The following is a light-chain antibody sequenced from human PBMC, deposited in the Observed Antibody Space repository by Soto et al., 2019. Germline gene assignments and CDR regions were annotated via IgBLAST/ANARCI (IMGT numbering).Light chain of an antibody. J-gene: IGKJ5*01. CDR1: QSVATN. CDR3: QQYNNWPPIT. V-gene: IGKV3-15*01. Sequence: VLTQSPATLSVSPGERVTLSCRASQSVATNLAWYQQRPGQAPRLLIYGASKRAIGLPARFSGSGSGTEFTLTITSLQSEDFGTYYCQQYNNWPPITFGQGTRLEIK. CDR2: GAS.